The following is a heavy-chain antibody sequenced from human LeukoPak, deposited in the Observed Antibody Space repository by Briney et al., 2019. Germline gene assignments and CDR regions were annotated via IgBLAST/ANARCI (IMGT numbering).Heavy chain of an antibody. Sequence: PGGSLRLSCAASGFTFNDYAMHWVRQAPGKGLEWVSGISWHSGSMGYADSVRGRFTISRDNAKNSLYLQMNSLRAEDTALYYCAKDIRGGDGSGSYYPYYYYGMDVWGQGTTVTVSS. D-gene: IGHD3-10*01. CDR1: GFTFNDYA. J-gene: IGHJ6*02. CDR2: ISWHSGSM. V-gene: IGHV3-9*01. CDR3: AKDIRGGDGSGSYYPYYYYGMDV.